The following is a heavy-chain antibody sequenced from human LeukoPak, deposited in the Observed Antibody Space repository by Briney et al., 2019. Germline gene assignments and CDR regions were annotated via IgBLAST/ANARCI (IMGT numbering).Heavy chain of an antibody. J-gene: IGHJ4*02. Sequence: GGSLRLSCAASGFTFSSYGMHWVRQAPGKGLEWVAVIWYDGSNKYYADPVKGRFTISRDNSKNTLFLQMNSLRAEDTAVYYCARDPDDYGDYSYFDYWGQGTLVTVSS. CDR2: IWYDGSNK. V-gene: IGHV3-33*01. D-gene: IGHD4-17*01. CDR1: GFTFSSYG. CDR3: ARDPDDYGDYSYFDY.